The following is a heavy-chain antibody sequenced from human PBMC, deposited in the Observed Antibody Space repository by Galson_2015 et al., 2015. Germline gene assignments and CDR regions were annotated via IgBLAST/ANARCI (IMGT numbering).Heavy chain of an antibody. Sequence: SLRLSCAASGFTFNTYAMHWVRQAPGKGLGWVALISHDGGRKYFPDSVKGRFTISRDNSKNTLDLQMNSLRAEDTAVYYCAKGKDHLDSSGSAEYFQRWGQGTLVTVSS. V-gene: IGHV3-30*18. D-gene: IGHD3-22*01. CDR1: GFTFNTYA. J-gene: IGHJ1*01. CDR3: AKGKDHLDSSGSAEYFQR. CDR2: ISHDGGRK.